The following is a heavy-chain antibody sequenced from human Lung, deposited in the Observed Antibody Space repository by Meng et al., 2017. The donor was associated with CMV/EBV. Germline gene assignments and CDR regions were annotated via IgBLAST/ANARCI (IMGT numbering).Heavy chain of an antibody. J-gene: IGHJ4*02. CDR2: IDSQESSM. CDR1: GFTFSNDW. Sequence: VELGESGGCLVQPGGSLRLSCAASGFTFSNDWMHWVRQVPGKAPVWVSRIDSQESSMTYADSVKGRFTVSRDNGKNTLYLQMNSLRIEDTAVYYCVREGGQWFYWGQGTLVTVSS. D-gene: IGHD3-22*01. V-gene: IGHV3-74*03. CDR3: VREGGQWFY.